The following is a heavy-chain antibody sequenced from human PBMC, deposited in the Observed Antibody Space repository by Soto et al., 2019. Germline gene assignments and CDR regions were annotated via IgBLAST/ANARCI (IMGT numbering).Heavy chain of an antibody. CDR3: ASLPRPQDSSGYHIFNS. CDR1: GYSFTTYW. Sequence: GESLKISCQASGYSFTTYWISWVRQMPGKGLECMGRIDPTDSYTDHGPSFEGHVTMSVDRSINTAFLEWSSLKASDSAMYYWASLPRPQDSSGYHIFNSWGREPRVTVSS. V-gene: IGHV5-10-1*01. CDR2: IDPTDSYT. D-gene: IGHD3-22*01. J-gene: IGHJ4*02.